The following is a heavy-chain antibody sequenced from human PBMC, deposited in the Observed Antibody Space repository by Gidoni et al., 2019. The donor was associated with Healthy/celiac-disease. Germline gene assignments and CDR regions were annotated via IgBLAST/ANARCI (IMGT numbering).Heavy chain of an antibody. CDR2: IRSSSSTI. J-gene: IGHJ4*02. CDR1: GFTFSSYS. CDR3: ARAPRGGNSGY. D-gene: IGHD2-21*02. V-gene: IGHV3-48*01. Sequence: EVQLVESGGGLVQPGGSLRLSCSASGFTFSSYSMNWVRQAPGKGLEWVSYIRSSSSTIYYADSVKGRFTISRDNAKNSLYLQMNSLRAEDTAVYYCARAPRGGNSGYWGQGTLVTVSS.